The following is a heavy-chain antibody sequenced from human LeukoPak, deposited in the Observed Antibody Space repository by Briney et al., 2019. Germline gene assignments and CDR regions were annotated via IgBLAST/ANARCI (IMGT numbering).Heavy chain of an antibody. V-gene: IGHV3-9*01. CDR1: GFTFDDYA. D-gene: IGHD2-8*01. Sequence: GGSLRLSCAASGFTFDDYAMHWVRQAPGKGLEWVSGISRNSGSIGYADSVKGRFTISRDNAKNSLYLQMNSLRAEDTALYYCAKGLNNYYYGMDVWGQGTTVTVSS. CDR2: ISRNSGSI. CDR3: AKGLNNYYYGMDV. J-gene: IGHJ6*02.